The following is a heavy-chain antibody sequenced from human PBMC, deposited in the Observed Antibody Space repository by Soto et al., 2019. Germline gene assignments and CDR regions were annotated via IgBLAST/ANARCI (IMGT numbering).Heavy chain of an antibody. J-gene: IGHJ4*02. V-gene: IGHV4-61*01. CDR2: IYYNGRT. CDR1: GGSVSSGSYY. CDR3: ARGGACCSGDCPTYYFDY. D-gene: IGHD2-21*02. Sequence: PSETLSLTCTVSGGSVSSGSYYWTWILQPPGKGLEWIGYIYYNGRTEYNPSLETRVTLSADTSKDQFSLKLTSVTAADTAVYYCARGGACCSGDCPTYYFDYWGQGSLVTVSS.